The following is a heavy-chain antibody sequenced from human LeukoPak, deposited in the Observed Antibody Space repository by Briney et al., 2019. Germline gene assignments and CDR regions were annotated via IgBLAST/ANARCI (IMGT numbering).Heavy chain of an antibody. V-gene: IGHV1-24*01. CDR1: GYALRESS. Sequence: SVKVSCKVSGYALRESSLHWVRQAPGTGLEWRGGFDPEDDERVYAQMWQGRVTMTDDTSTDTAYMELSSLRSEDTAVYFCAAGRPGSLLDYWGQGTVVTVSS. D-gene: IGHD1-1*01. CDR3: AAGRPGSLLDY. CDR2: FDPEDDER. J-gene: IGHJ4*02.